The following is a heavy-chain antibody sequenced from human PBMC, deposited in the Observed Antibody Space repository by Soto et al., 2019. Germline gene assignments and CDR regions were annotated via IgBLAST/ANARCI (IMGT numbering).Heavy chain of an antibody. V-gene: IGHV3-23*01. J-gene: IGHJ4*02. CDR1: GFTFSRDG. D-gene: IGHD4-17*01. Sequence: GGSLRLSCAASGFTFSRDGMSWVRQAPGKGLEWVSLITDNGGSTYYADSVKGRFTISRDNTKNTLFLQMNSLRAEDTAVYYCAKERATTTAFDYWGQGALVTVYS. CDR2: ITDNGGST. CDR3: AKERATTTAFDY.